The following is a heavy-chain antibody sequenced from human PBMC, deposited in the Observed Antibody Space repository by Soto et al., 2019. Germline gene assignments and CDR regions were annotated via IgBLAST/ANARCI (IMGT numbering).Heavy chain of an antibody. CDR3: ARALGYSGYAGMDV. V-gene: IGHV1-18*01. D-gene: IGHD5-12*01. Sequence: QVQLVQSGGEVKKPGASVKFSCKASGYTFTIYGINWVRQAPGQGLEWMGWISPDNGNTNYAQKLQGRVTMTTDTSTSTAYMELRSLRSDDTAVYSCARALGYSGYAGMDVWGQGTTVTVSS. J-gene: IGHJ6*02. CDR2: ISPDNGNT. CDR1: GYTFTIYG.